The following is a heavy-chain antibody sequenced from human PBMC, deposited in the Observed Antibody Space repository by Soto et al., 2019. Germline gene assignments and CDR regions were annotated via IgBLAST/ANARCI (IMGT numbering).Heavy chain of an antibody. CDR2: TGATGRTT. V-gene: IGHV3-23*01. CDR3: ATVHNTSRSFDY. Sequence: GGSLRLSCAASGFTFSIYAMTWVRQAPGKGLEWVSTTGATGRTTYYADSVKGRFTVSRDNAKNTLDLQMSNLRAEDTAVYYWATVHNTSRSFDYWGQGTLVTGSS. D-gene: IGHD1-20*01. CDR1: GFTFSIYA. J-gene: IGHJ4*02.